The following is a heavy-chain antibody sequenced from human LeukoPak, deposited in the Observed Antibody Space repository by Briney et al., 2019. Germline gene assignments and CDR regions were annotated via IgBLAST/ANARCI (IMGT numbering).Heavy chain of an antibody. J-gene: IGHJ3*02. V-gene: IGHV1-2*02. D-gene: IGHD3-10*01. CDR2: INPQSGGT. Sequence: GASVKVSCKASGYTFTGYYMHWVRQAPGQGLEWMGWINPQSGGTNYAQKFQGRVTMTTDTSTSTAYMELRSLRSDDTAVYYCASRYGSGSYYPADAFDIWGQGTMVTVSS. CDR1: GYTFTGYY. CDR3: ASRYGSGSYYPADAFDI.